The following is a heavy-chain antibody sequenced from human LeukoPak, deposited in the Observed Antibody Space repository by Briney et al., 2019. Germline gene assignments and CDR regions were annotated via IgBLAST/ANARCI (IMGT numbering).Heavy chain of an antibody. CDR3: ARAGANFKTSPFDY. J-gene: IGHJ4*02. CDR1: GFTFSSYS. Sequence: GGSLRLSCAASGFTFSSYSMNWVRQAPGKGLEWVSSISSSSYIYYADPVKGRFTISRDNAKNSLYLQMNSLRAEDTAVYYCARAGANFKTSPFDYWGQGTLVTVSS. CDR2: ISSSSYI. D-gene: IGHD4/OR15-4a*01. V-gene: IGHV3-21*01.